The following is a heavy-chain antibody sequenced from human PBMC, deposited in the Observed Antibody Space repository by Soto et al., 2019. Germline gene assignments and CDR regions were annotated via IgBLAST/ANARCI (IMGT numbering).Heavy chain of an antibody. CDR3: ARMTAMVTPYFDY. J-gene: IGHJ4*02. Sequence: SVKVSCKASGGTFSSYAISWVRQAPGQGLGWMGGIIPIFGTANYAQKFQGRVTITADESTSTPYMELSSLRSEDTAVYYCARMTAMVTPYFDYWGQGPPVNVSS. CDR2: IIPIFGTA. V-gene: IGHV1-69*13. D-gene: IGHD5-18*01. CDR1: GGTFSSYA.